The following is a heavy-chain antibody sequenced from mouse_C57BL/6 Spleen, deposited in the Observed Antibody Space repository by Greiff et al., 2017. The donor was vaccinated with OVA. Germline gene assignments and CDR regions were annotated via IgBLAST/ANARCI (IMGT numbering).Heavy chain of an antibody. V-gene: IGHV1-52*01. CDR3: ARGSTYFDD. D-gene: IGHD5-1*01. J-gene: IGHJ2*01. CDR2: IDPSDSAT. CDR1: GYTFTSYW. Sequence: QVQLQQPGAELVRPGSSVKLSCKASGYTFTSYWMHWVKQRPIQGLEWIGNIDPSDSATHYNQKFKDKATLTVDQSSSTAYMQLSSLTSEDSAVYYCARGSTYFDDWGQGTTLTVSS.